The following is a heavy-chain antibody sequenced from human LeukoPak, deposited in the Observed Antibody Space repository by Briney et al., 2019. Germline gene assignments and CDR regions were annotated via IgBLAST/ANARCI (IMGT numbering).Heavy chain of an antibody. CDR2: INEDGSEK. J-gene: IGHJ4*02. D-gene: IGHD1-1*01. CDR1: GFTFRNYW. CDR3: ARDWNDAGFDY. Sequence: GGSLRLSCAASGFTFRNYWVNWVRQAPGKGLEWVANINEDGSEKYYMDSVKGRFTISRDNAKNSLYLQMNSLRDEDTAVYYCARDWNDAGFDYWGQGTLVTVSS. V-gene: IGHV3-7*01.